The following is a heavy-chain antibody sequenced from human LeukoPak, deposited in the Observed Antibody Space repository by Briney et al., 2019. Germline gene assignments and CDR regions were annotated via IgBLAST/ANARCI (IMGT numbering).Heavy chain of an antibody. CDR3: AKGEYCSGGSCYPYYFDY. J-gene: IGHJ4*02. CDR1: GFTFDDYT. Sequence: GGSLRLSCAASGFTFDDYTMHWVRQAPGKGLEWVSLISWDGGSTYYADSVKGRFTISRDNSKNSLYLQMNSLRTEDTALYYCAKGEYCSGGSCYPYYFDYWGQGTLVTVSS. V-gene: IGHV3-43*01. D-gene: IGHD2-15*01. CDR2: ISWDGGST.